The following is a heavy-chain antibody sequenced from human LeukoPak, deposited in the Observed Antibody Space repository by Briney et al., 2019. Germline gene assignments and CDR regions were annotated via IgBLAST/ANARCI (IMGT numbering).Heavy chain of an antibody. D-gene: IGHD6-19*01. CDR3: ARHEPYRVPVASTYYSYPMDV. CDR1: GGSISSYY. V-gene: IGHV4-59*08. J-gene: IGHJ6*02. Sequence: SETLSLICSVSGGSISSYYWSWIRQPPGKGLEWIAYIHHSGSTNYNPSLKSRLTISVDTSKNQFSLKLTSVTAADTAVYYCARHEPYRVPVASTYYSYPMDVWGQGTTVTVSS. CDR2: IHHSGST.